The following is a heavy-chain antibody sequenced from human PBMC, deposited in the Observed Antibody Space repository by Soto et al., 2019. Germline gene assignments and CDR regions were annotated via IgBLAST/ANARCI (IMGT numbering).Heavy chain of an antibody. CDR1: DGSFSDYY. CDR2: FKHSGGT. Sequence: QVHLQQWGAGLLKPSETLSLTCGVYDGSFSDYYWSWIHQPPGKGLEWIGEFKHSGGTNYSPSLKSRVTILGDTSNNQFSLKLTSVTAADPAMYYCARQVVGLAVTQDWGQGTLVTVSS. V-gene: IGHV4-34*01. CDR3: ARQVVGLAVTQD. J-gene: IGHJ4*02. D-gene: IGHD6-19*01.